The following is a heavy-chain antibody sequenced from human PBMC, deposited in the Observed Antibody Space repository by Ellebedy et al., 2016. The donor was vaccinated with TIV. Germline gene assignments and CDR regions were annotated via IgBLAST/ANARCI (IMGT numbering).Heavy chain of an antibody. CDR3: ARVAGIAAGWFDT. D-gene: IGHD6-13*01. CDR1: GGSFSSVHHY. CDR2: IYYSGGT. Sequence: MPSETLSLTCTVSGGSFSSVHHYWGWVRQPPGKGLEWVGCIYYSGGTYYNPSLRSRVTISLDTSKSQFSLKVYSVTAADTAIYYCARVAGIAAGWFDTWGQGTLVTVSS. J-gene: IGHJ5*02. V-gene: IGHV4-39*07.